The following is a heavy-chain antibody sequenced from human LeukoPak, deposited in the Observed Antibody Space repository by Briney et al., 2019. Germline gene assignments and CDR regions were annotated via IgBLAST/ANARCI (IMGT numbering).Heavy chain of an antibody. J-gene: IGHJ4*02. Sequence: GGSLRLSCVASGFTLSNYRMNWVRQAPGKGLEWVSSIGSTSYIYYADSVKGRFTISRDNAKNSLYLQMNSLRAEDTAVYYCVRAAPYYFDYWGQGTLVTVSS. CDR1: GFTLSNYR. CDR3: VRAAPYYFDY. CDR2: IGSTSYI. V-gene: IGHV3-21*01.